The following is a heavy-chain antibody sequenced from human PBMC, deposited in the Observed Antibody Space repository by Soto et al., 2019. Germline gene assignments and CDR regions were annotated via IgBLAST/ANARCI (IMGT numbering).Heavy chain of an antibody. J-gene: IGHJ3*02. Sequence: EVQLVESGGGLVKPGGSLRLSCAASGFTFSSYSMNWVRQAPGKGLEWVSSISSSSSYIYYADSVKGRFTISRDNAKNSLNLQMKSLRAEDTAVYYCAREPGLGEMRDAFDSWGQGTMVTVSS. V-gene: IGHV3-21*01. CDR2: ISSSSSYI. D-gene: IGHD3-16*01. CDR1: GFTFSSYS. CDR3: AREPGLGEMRDAFDS.